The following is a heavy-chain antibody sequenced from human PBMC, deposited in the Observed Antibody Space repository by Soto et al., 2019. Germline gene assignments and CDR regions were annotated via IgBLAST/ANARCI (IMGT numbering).Heavy chain of an antibody. CDR2: IWYDGSNK. CDR3: ARDRGNPVYCSGGSCSYYFDY. J-gene: IGHJ4*02. D-gene: IGHD2-15*01. CDR1: GFTFSSYG. V-gene: IGHV3-33*01. Sequence: QVQLVESGGGVVQPGRSLRLSCAASGFTFSSYGMHWVRQAPGKGLEWVAVIWYDGSNKYYADSVKGRFTISRDNSKXXLXLXRNSLRAEDTAVYYCARDRGNPVYCSGGSCSYYFDYWGQGTLVNVSS.